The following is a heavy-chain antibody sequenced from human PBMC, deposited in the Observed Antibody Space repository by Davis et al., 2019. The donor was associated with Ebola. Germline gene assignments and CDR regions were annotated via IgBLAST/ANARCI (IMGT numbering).Heavy chain of an antibody. Sequence: GESLKISCAASGFTFSSYSMNWVRQAPGKGLEWVSSISSSSSYIYYADSVKGRFTISRDNAKNSLYLQMNSLRDEDTALYHCVREYYDYVWGSYQRSDYWGRGTLVTVSS. CDR1: GFTFSSYS. D-gene: IGHD3-16*02. J-gene: IGHJ4*02. CDR2: ISSSSSYI. CDR3: VREYYDYVWGSYQRSDY. V-gene: IGHV3-21*01.